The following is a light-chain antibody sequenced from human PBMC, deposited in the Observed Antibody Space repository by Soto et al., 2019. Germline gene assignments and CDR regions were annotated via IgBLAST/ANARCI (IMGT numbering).Light chain of an antibody. V-gene: IGKV1-9*01. CDR2: ASS. Sequence: SQLSQSHSTLSASVGDRVTVTCRASQGIGTYLVWYQQKSGKAPTVLIYASSTLQTGVPSRFSGSGSGTDFTLTISSLQSEDFAVYYCQQYNNWPITSCQGTRLEIK. J-gene: IGKJ5*01. CDR1: QGIGTY. CDR3: QQYNNWPIT.